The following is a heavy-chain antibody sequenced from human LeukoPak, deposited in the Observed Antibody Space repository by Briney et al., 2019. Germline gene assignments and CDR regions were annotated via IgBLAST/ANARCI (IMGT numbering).Heavy chain of an antibody. CDR3: ARAGSGWYYFDY. Sequence: GGSLRLSCAASGFTFSNAWMSWVRQAPGKGLEWVGRIKSKTDGGTTDYAAPVKGRFTISRDNAKNSLYLQMNSLRAEDTAVYYCARAGSGWYYFDYWGQGTLVTVSS. D-gene: IGHD6-19*01. V-gene: IGHV3-15*01. CDR2: IKSKTDGGTT. CDR1: GFTFSNAW. J-gene: IGHJ4*02.